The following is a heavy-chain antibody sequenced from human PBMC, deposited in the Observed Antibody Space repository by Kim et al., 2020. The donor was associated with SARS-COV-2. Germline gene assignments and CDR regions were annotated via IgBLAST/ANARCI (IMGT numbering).Heavy chain of an antibody. CDR3: ARDGTPSTFGSLYYYYMDG. Sequence: GGSLRLSCAASGFTFSSYSMNWVRQAPGKGLEWVSSISSSSSYIYYADSVKGRFTISRDNAKNSLYLQMNSLRAEDTAVYYCARDGTPSTFGSLYYYYMDGWGKGTTVTVSS. D-gene: IGHD1-26*01. CDR1: GFTFSSYS. J-gene: IGHJ6*03. V-gene: IGHV3-21*01. CDR2: ISSSSSYI.